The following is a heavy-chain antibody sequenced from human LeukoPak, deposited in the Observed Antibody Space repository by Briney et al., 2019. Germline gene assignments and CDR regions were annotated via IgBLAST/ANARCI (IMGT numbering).Heavy chain of an antibody. CDR3: AREVHHFDY. D-gene: IGHD3-10*01. CDR2: IIPILGIA. V-gene: IGHV1-69*04. CDR1: GYTFTSRD. J-gene: IGHJ4*02. Sequence: SVKVSCKASGYTFTSRDINWVRQATGQGLEWMGRIIPILGIANYAQKFQGRVTITADKSTSTAYMELSSLRSEDTAVYYCAREVHHFDYWGQGTLVTVSS.